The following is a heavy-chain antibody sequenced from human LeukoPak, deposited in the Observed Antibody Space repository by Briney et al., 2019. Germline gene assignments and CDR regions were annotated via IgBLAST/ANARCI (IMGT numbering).Heavy chain of an antibody. Sequence: GGSLRLSCAASGFTFSSYWMHWVRQPPGKGLVWVSRVNGDGSITTYADSVEGRFTISRDNAKNTLYLQMNSLRAEDTAVYYCVRGTIAAVGRSDYWGQGTLVTVSS. J-gene: IGHJ4*02. V-gene: IGHV3-74*01. CDR2: VNGDGSIT. CDR1: GFTFSSYW. CDR3: VRGTIAAVGRSDY. D-gene: IGHD6-13*01.